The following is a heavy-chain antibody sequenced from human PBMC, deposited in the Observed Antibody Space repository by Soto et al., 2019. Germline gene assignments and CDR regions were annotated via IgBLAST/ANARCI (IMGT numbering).Heavy chain of an antibody. CDR2: IYHSGST. D-gene: IGHD3-9*01. CDR3: ARIYYDILTGYLWFDP. Sequence: SETLSLTCAVSGGSISSSNWWSWVRQPPGKGLEWIGEIYHSGSTNYNPSLKSRVTISVDKSKNQFSLKLSSVTAADTAVYYCARIYYDILTGYLWFDPWGQGTLVTVSS. V-gene: IGHV4-4*02. J-gene: IGHJ5*02. CDR1: GGSISSSNW.